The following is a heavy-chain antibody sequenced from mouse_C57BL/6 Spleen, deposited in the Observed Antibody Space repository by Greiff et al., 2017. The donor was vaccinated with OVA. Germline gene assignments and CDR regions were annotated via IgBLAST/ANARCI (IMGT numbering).Heavy chain of an antibody. J-gene: IGHJ4*01. V-gene: IGHV7-3*01. Sequence: EVMLVESGGGLVQPGGSLSLSCAASGFTFTDYYMSWVRQPPGKALEWLGFIRNKANGYTTEYSASVKGRFTISRDNFQSILYLQMNALRAEDSATYYCARYEVTRGAMDYWGQGTSVTVSS. CDR1: GFTFTDYY. CDR2: IRNKANGYTT. D-gene: IGHD2-3*01. CDR3: ARYEVTRGAMDY.